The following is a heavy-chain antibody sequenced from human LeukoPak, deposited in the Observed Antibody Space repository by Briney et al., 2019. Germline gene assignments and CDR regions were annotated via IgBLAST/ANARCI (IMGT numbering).Heavy chain of an antibody. Sequence: ASAKVSCKASGYIFTGYYIHWVRQAPGQGLEWMGSINPNSGGTDYAQKFQGRVIMTRDTSITTAYMELNSLISDDTAVYYCARGLAIFGVVIPTFFDSWGQGTLVTVSS. CDR3: ARGLAIFGVVIPTFFDS. J-gene: IGHJ4*02. V-gene: IGHV1-2*02. D-gene: IGHD3-3*01. CDR1: GYIFTGYY. CDR2: INPNSGGT.